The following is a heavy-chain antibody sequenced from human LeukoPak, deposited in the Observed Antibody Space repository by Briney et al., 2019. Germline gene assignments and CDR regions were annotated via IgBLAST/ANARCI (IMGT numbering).Heavy chain of an antibody. CDR2: INHSGST. CDR1: GGSFSGYY. V-gene: IGHV4-34*01. J-gene: IGHJ5*02. Sequence: PSETLSLTCAVYGGSFSGYYWSWIRQPPGKGLEWIGEINHSGSTNYNPSLKSRVTISVDTSKNQFSLKLSSVTAADTAVYYCARGRVVTMIVVVMHEQFDPWGQGTLVTVSS. CDR3: ARGRVVTMIVVVMHEQFDP. D-gene: IGHD3-22*01.